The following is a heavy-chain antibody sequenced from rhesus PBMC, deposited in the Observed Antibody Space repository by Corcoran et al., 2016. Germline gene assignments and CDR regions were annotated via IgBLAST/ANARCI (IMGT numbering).Heavy chain of an antibody. J-gene: IGHJ4*01. CDR2: ADPEDGEA. CDR3: ARALYSGSWTLFDY. V-gene: IGHV1-111*02. D-gene: IGHD6-25*01. CDR1: GSPLPAHH. Sequence: VHLVQSGSEENMPGATVTLSCKASGSPLPAHHLTFARQAPGDGLEWMGGADPEDGEADYAQKFQDRVTINADISTDTAYMELSSLRSEDTAVYYCARALYSGSWTLFDYWGQGVLVTVSS.